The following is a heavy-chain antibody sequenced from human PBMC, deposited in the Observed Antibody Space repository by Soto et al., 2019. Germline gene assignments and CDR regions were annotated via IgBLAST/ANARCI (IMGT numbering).Heavy chain of an antibody. D-gene: IGHD2-21*01. J-gene: IGHJ6*02. CDR1: GYTFSSYD. CDR3: ARAYGDLDV. V-gene: IGHV1-8*01. Sequence: QVQLVQSGAEVKKPGASVKVSCKASGYTFSSYDIIWVRQATGQGLEWMGWMNPKSGYTGYAQKFQGRVTMTRDTSISTAYMEVSSLRSEDTAIYYCARAYGDLDVWGQGTTVTVSS. CDR2: MNPKSGYT.